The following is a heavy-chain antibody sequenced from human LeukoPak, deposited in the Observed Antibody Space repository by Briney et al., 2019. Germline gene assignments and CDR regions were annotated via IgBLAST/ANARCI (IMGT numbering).Heavy chain of an antibody. CDR2: IYYSGST. Sequence: SETLSLTCTVSGGSIRSYYWSWIRQPAGKGLEWIGTIYYSGSTYFNPSLKSRVTISVDTSKNHFSLRLNSVTAADTAVYYCARVGRFCNSVSCYSDYYYGMDVWGQGTAVTVS. J-gene: IGHJ6*02. CDR1: GGSIRSYY. V-gene: IGHV4-59*12. D-gene: IGHD2-2*01. CDR3: ARVGRFCNSVSCYSDYYYGMDV.